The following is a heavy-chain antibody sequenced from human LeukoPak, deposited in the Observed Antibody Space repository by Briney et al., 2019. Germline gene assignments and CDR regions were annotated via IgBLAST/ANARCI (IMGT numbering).Heavy chain of an antibody. Sequence: ASVKVSSKASGYTFTGYYMHCVRQAPGQGLEWMGWINPNSGGTNYAQKFQGRVTMTRDTSISTAYMELSRLRSDDTAVYYCARAPHPEVNWFDPWGQGTLVTVSS. J-gene: IGHJ5*02. CDR1: GYTFTGYY. V-gene: IGHV1-2*02. CDR3: ARAPHPEVNWFDP. CDR2: INPNSGGT.